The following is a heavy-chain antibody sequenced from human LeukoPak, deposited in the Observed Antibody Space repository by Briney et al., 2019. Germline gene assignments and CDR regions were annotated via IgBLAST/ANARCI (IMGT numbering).Heavy chain of an antibody. D-gene: IGHD2-8*01. Sequence: GGSLRLSCAASGFTFSSYGMSWVRQAPGKGLEWVSAISGSGGNTYYADSVKGRFTISRDNSKNTLYLQMNSLRAEDTAVYYCARDRMDKFEYWGQGTLVTVSS. CDR1: GFTFSSYG. J-gene: IGHJ4*02. CDR2: ISGSGGNT. V-gene: IGHV3-23*01. CDR3: ARDRMDKFEY.